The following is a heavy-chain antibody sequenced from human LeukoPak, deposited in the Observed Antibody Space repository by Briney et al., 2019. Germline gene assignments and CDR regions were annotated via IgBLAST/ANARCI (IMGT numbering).Heavy chain of an antibody. V-gene: IGHV4-38-2*02. J-gene: IGHJ3*02. CDR1: GYSISSGYY. CDR2: IYHSGST. CDR3: ARVTYYYDSSGYSYLQSGAFDI. D-gene: IGHD3-22*01. Sequence: SETLSLTCTVSGYSISSGYYWGWIRQPPGKGLEWIGSIYHSGSTYYNPSLKSRVTISVDTSKNQFSLKLSSVTAADTAVYYCARVTYYYDSSGYSYLQSGAFDIWGQGTTVTVSS.